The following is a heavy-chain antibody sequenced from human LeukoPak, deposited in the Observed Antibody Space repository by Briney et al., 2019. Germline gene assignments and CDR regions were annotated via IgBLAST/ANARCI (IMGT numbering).Heavy chain of an antibody. D-gene: IGHD3-3*01. Sequence: SVKVSCKASGGTFSSYAISWVRQAPGQGLEWMGGIIPIFGTANYAQKFQGRVTITADESTSTAYMELSSLRSEDTAVYYCARGRFLEWLLPHRDYYYYYMDVWGKGTTVTVSS. CDR3: ARGRFLEWLLPHRDYYYYYMDV. J-gene: IGHJ6*03. CDR1: GGTFSSYA. CDR2: IIPIFGTA. V-gene: IGHV1-69*13.